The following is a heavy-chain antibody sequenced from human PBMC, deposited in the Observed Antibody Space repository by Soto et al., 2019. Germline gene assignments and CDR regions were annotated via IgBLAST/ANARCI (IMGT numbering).Heavy chain of an antibody. Sequence: SVKVSCKASGFTFTSSAMQWVRQARGQRLEWIGWIVVGSGNTNYAQKFQERVTITRDMSTSTAYMELSSLRSEDTAVYYCAADLVRGGRDTAMDDGYYYYGMDVWGQGTTVTVSS. CDR2: IVVGSGNT. CDR3: AADLVRGGRDTAMDDGYYYYGMDV. CDR1: GFTFTSSA. D-gene: IGHD5-18*01. V-gene: IGHV1-58*02. J-gene: IGHJ6*02.